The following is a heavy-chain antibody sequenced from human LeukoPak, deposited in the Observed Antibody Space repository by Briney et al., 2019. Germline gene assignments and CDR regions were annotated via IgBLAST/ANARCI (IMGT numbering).Heavy chain of an antibody. CDR3: AKGRRDGYNSGPRGDI. CDR1: GFTFSSYA. D-gene: IGHD5-24*01. V-gene: IGHV3-30-3*01. Sequence: PGGSLRLSCAASGFTFSSYAMHWVRQAPGKGLEWVAVISYDGSNKYYADSVKGRFTISRDNSKNTLYLQMNSLRAEDTAVYSCAKGRRDGYNSGPRGDIWGQGTMVTVSS. J-gene: IGHJ3*02. CDR2: ISYDGSNK.